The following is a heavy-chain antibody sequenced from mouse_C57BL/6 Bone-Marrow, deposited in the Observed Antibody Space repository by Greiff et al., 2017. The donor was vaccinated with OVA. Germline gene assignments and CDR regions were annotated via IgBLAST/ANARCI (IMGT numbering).Heavy chain of an antibody. CDR2: ISSGSSTI. J-gene: IGHJ1*03. Sequence: DVHLVESGGGLVKPGGSLKLSCAASGFTFSDYGMHWVRQAPEKGLEWVAYISSGSSTIYYADTVKGRFTISRDNAKNTLFLQMTSLRSEDTAMYYGARSLRYWYFDVWGTGTTVTVSS. V-gene: IGHV5-17*01. CDR1: GFTFSDYG. D-gene: IGHD1-1*01. CDR3: ARSLRYWYFDV.